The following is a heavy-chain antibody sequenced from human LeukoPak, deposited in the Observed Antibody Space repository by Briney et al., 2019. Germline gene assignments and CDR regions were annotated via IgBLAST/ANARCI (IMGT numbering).Heavy chain of an antibody. V-gene: IGHV3-53*01. CDR3: ASHPAY. CDR1: RFTVSSNY. Sequence: GGSLRLSCEASRFTVSSNYMGWDRQAPGKGLEWVSVIYSGGSTYYADSVKGRFTISRDNSKNTLYLQMNILRAEDTAVYYCASHPAYWGQGTMVTVSS. J-gene: IGHJ3*01. CDR2: IYSGGST.